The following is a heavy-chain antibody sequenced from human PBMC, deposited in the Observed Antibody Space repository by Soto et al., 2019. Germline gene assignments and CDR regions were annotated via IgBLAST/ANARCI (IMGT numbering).Heavy chain of an antibody. CDR1: GYSFTSLD. CDR3: ARGVSAGGDY. V-gene: IGHV1-8*01. J-gene: IGHJ4*02. CDR2: MQPSTGRT. Sequence: QVQLVQSGAEVREPGASVKVSCKASGYSFTSLDINWVRQTAGQGLEWMGWMQPSTGRTGYAQKFQGRVTMTRDTSINTAYMELTTLTAADTAFYYCARGVSAGGDYWGQGTLVTVSS. D-gene: IGHD1-26*01.